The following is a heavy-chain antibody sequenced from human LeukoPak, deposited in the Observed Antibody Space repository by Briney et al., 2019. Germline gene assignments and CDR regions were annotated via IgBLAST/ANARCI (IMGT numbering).Heavy chain of an antibody. CDR2: IKSKSDGGTT. V-gene: IGHV3-15*01. D-gene: IGHD4-11*01. Sequence: GGSLRLSCAASGFTVSSNYMSWVRQAPGKGLEWVGRIKSKSDGGTTDYAAPVKGRFAISRDDSKSTLYLQMNSLKTEDTAVYYCTTLDFSNGLFDPWGQGALVTVSS. CDR3: TTLDFSNGLFDP. CDR1: GFTVSSNY. J-gene: IGHJ5*02.